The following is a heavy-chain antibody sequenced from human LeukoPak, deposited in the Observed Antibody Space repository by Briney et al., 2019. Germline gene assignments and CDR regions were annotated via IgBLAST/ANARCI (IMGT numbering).Heavy chain of an antibody. D-gene: IGHD3-10*01. CDR1: GGTFSSYA. CDR3: ARVGSGSYLNWFDP. J-gene: IGHJ5*02. V-gene: IGHV1-69*13. Sequence: GASVKVSCKASGGTFSSYAISWVRQAPGQGLEWMRGIIPIFGTANYAQKFQGRVTITADESTSTAYMELSSLRSEDTAVYYCARVGSGSYLNWFDPWGQGTLVTVSS. CDR2: IIPIFGTA.